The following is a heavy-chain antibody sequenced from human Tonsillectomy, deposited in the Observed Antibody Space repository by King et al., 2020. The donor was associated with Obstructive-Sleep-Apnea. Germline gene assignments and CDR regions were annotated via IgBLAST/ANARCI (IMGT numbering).Heavy chain of an antibody. V-gene: IGHV3-15*01. Sequence: VQLVQSGGGLVKPGGSLRLSCAASGFTFSNAWMSWVRQAPGKGLEWVGRIKSKTAGGTTDYAAPVKGRFTMSREDSKNTLFLQMNSLKTEDTAVYYCNHTYHSDSSGCYGRQGTLVTVPS. J-gene: IGHJ4*02. CDR3: NHTYHSDSSGCY. CDR2: IKSKTAGGTT. CDR1: GFTFSNAW. D-gene: IGHD3-22*01.